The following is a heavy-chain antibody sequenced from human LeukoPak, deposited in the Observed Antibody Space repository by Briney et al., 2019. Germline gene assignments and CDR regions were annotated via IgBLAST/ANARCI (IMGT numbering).Heavy chain of an antibody. CDR1: GFSFSSYE. CDR2: ISSSGSTI. J-gene: IGHJ4*02. D-gene: IGHD6-19*01. V-gene: IGHV3-48*03. CDR3: ARVAVAAAFGY. Sequence: GGSLRLSCAASGFSFSSYEMNWVRQAPGKGVEWVSYISSSGSTIYYAGSVKGRFTISRDNAKNSLYLQMNSLRAEDTAIYYCARVAVAAAFGYWGQGTLVTVSS.